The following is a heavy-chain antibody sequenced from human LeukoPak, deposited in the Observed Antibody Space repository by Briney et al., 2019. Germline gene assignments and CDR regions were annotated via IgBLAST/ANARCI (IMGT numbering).Heavy chain of an antibody. CDR2: IIPIFGTA. Sequence: ASVKVSCTASGGTFSSYAISWVRQAPGQGLEWMGGIIPIFGTANYAQKFQGRVTITADKSTSTAYMELSSLRSEDTAVYYCARVGSSIAAQHLFDPWGQGTLVTVSS. V-gene: IGHV1-69*06. D-gene: IGHD6-6*01. J-gene: IGHJ5*02. CDR3: ARVGSSIAAQHLFDP. CDR1: GGTFSSYA.